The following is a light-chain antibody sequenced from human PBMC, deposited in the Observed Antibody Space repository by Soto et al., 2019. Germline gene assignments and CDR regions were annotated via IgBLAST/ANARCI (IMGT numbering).Light chain of an antibody. J-gene: IGKJ1*01. CDR2: DVS. CDR1: QNIRSY. Sequence: IVLTQSPATRSLSPGKRATLSCRASQNIRSYLIWYRQKPGQAPRLLIYDVSHRETGIPARFSGSGSGTDFTLTISSLEHEDFEVDDCPQRSNWPRTFGQGTKVDIK. V-gene: IGKV3-11*01. CDR3: PQRSNWPRT.